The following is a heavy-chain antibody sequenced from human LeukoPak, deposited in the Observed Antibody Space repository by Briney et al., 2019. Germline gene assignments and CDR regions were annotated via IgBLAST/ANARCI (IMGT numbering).Heavy chain of an antibody. CDR2: IYYTGAT. V-gene: IGHV4-59*01. CDR1: GGSISSYY. CDR3: ARGGGWYQLFY. Sequence: PSETLSLTCTVSGGSISSYYWSWIRLPPGKGLEWIGYIYYTGATYYNPSLKSRVTISLDTSKNQFSLKLSSVTAADAAVYYCARGGGWYQLFYWGQGTLVTVSS. J-gene: IGHJ4*02. D-gene: IGHD2-2*01.